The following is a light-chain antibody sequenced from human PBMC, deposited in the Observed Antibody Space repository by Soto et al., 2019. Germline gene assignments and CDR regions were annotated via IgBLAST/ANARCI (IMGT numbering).Light chain of an antibody. CDR2: KAS. J-gene: IGKJ4*01. V-gene: IGKV1-5*03. CDR1: QSISSW. Sequence: DIQMTQSPSTLSASVGDRVTITCRASQSISSWLAWYQQKPGKAPNLLIYKASTLQSGVPSRFSGSGSGTDFTLTISSLQPEDFATYYCQQLNSYPLTFGGGTKVEIK. CDR3: QQLNSYPLT.